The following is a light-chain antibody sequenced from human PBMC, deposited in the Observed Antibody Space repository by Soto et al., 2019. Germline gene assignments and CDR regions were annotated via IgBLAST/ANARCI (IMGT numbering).Light chain of an antibody. V-gene: IGKV3-20*01. CDR1: QSVSSSY. J-gene: IGKJ1*01. CDR3: QHYCSSPQT. CDR2: GAS. Sequence: EIVLTQSPGTLSLSPGERATLSCRASQSVSSSYLAWYQQKPGQAPRLLIYGASSRATGIPDSFSGSGSGTDFTLTISRLEPEDFAVYDCQHYCSSPQTFGQGTKVEIK.